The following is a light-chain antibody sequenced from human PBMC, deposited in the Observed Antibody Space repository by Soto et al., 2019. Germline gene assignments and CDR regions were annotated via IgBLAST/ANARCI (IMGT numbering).Light chain of an antibody. J-gene: IGLJ1*01. Sequence: SALTQPASVSGSPGQSITISCTGTSSGVGGYNYVSWYQQHPGKAPKLMIYEVSNRPSGVSNRFSGSKSGNTASLTISGLQAEDEADYYYSSYTSSSTYVFGTGTKVTVL. CDR3: SSYTSSSTYV. CDR2: EVS. V-gene: IGLV2-14*01. CDR1: SSGVGGYNY.